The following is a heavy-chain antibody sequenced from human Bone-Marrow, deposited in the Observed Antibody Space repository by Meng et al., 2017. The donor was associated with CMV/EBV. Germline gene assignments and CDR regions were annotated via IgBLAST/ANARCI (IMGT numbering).Heavy chain of an antibody. D-gene: IGHD3-3*01. CDR1: GFSITKYV. CDR2: ISSDGSNK. Sequence: GESLKISCAASGFSITKYVMHWVRQAPGKGLEWVAVISSDGSNKNYADSVKGRSTISRDNSRNTLYLRINSLRPEDTGVYYCARPYNPYDFWNGYSYYFDYWGQGALVTVSS. CDR3: ARPYNPYDFWNGYSYYFDY. V-gene: IGHV3-30*04. J-gene: IGHJ4*02.